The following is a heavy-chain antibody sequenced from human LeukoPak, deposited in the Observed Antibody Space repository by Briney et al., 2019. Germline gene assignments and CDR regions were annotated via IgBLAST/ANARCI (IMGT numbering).Heavy chain of an antibody. D-gene: IGHD6-19*01. J-gene: IGHJ6*02. CDR3: ARENEGWLLHYYGVDV. Sequence: ASVKVSCKASGYTFTGYYLHWVRLAPGQGLEWMGWINPNNGDTKFAQKFQGRVTMTRDTSIFTAHMELRSLRYDDTAVYYCARENEGWLLHYYGVDVWGQGTTVTVSS. V-gene: IGHV1-2*02. CDR1: GYTFTGYY. CDR2: INPNNGDT.